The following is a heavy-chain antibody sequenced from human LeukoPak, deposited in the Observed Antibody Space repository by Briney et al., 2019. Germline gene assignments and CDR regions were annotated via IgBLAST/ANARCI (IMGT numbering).Heavy chain of an antibody. CDR2: IYYSGST. CDR1: GGSISSYY. D-gene: IGHD3-10*01. J-gene: IGHJ6*02. V-gene: IGHV4-59*01. Sequence: SETLSLTCIVSGGSISSYYWSWIRQPPGKGLEWIGYIYYSGSTNYNPSLKSRATISVDTSKNQFSLKLSSVTAADTAVYYCARDYMVRGVTDYYYGMDVWGQGTTVTVSS. CDR3: ARDYMVRGVTDYYYGMDV.